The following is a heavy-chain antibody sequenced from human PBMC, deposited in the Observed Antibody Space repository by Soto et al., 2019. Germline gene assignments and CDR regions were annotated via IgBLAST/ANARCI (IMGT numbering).Heavy chain of an antibody. CDR3: ASSVLVTSTMNYFDL. CDR1: GYSFSNYW. D-gene: IGHD2-2*01. Sequence: GESLKISCKGSGYSFSNYWIAWVRQMPGEGLEWLGIIYPDDSDTRYSPSFQGQVTISADKSIKTTYLQWSSLRASDTAIYFCASSVLVTSTMNYFDLWGQGTLVTVSS. J-gene: IGHJ4*02. V-gene: IGHV5-51*01. CDR2: IYPDDSDT.